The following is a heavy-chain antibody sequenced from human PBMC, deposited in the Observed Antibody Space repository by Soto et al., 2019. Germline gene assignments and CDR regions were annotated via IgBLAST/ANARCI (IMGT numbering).Heavy chain of an antibody. D-gene: IGHD2-2*01. J-gene: IGHJ5*02. V-gene: IGHV1-18*04. CDR2: ISAYNGNT. CDR1: GYTFTSYG. CDR3: ARDIVVVPAAMVNWFDP. Sequence: QVQLVQSGAEVKKPGASVKVSCKASGYTFTSYGISWVRQAPGQGLEWMGWISAYNGNTNYAQKLKGRVTMTTDTSTSTAYMELRSLRSDDTAVYYCARDIVVVPAAMVNWFDPWGQGTLVTVSS.